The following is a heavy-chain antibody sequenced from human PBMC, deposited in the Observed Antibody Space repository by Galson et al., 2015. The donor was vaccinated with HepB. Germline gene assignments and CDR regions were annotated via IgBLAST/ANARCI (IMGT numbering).Heavy chain of an antibody. Sequence: SLRLSCAASGVTFRSYWMHWVRQVPGKGLVWVSRINEDGSTRSYADSVRGRFTISRDNAKNMVYLQMNSLRVEDTAVYYCAKDHGGPDDYWGQGTLVTVSS. D-gene: IGHD5-24*01. CDR3: AKDHGGPDDY. CDR1: GVTFRSYW. CDR2: INEDGSTR. J-gene: IGHJ4*02. V-gene: IGHV3-74*01.